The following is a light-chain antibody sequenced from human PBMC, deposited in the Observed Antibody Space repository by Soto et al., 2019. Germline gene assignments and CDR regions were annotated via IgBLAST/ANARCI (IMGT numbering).Light chain of an antibody. Sequence: QSALTQPASVSGSPGQSITISCTGTSSDVGSYNLVSWYQQHPGKAPKLMIYEGSKRPSGVSNRFSGSKSGNTASLTISGLQAEDEADYYCCSYAGSDVVFGGGTKVTGL. V-gene: IGLV2-23*01. J-gene: IGLJ2*01. CDR1: SSDVGSYNL. CDR2: EGS. CDR3: CSYAGSDVV.